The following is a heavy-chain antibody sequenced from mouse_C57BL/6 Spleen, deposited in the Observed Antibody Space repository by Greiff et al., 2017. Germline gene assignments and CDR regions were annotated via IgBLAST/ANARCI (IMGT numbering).Heavy chain of an antibody. CDR3: ARMDDEGGYAMDY. CDR1: GYSFTDYN. Sequence: VQLKESGPELVKPGASVKISCKASGYSFTDYNMNWVKQSNGKSLEWIGVINPNYGTTSYNQKFKGKATLTVDQSSSTAYMQLNSLTSEDSAVYYCARMDDEGGYAMDYWGQGTSVTVSS. D-gene: IGHD2-12*01. J-gene: IGHJ4*01. CDR2: INPNYGTT. V-gene: IGHV1-39*01.